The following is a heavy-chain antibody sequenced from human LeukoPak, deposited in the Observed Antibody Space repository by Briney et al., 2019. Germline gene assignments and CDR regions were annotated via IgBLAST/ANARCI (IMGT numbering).Heavy chain of an antibody. CDR3: ARRARYDTSGYYSFYFDY. CDR1: GYTFDNYG. Sequence: ASVKVSCKASGYTFDNYGISWVRPAPGQGLAWMGWISAYDDYTNYPQNLQGRVAMTTDTSTSTAYMELRSLRSDDTAVYYCARRARYDTSGYYSFYFDYWGQGTLVTVSS. CDR2: ISAYDDYT. D-gene: IGHD3-22*01. V-gene: IGHV1-18*01. J-gene: IGHJ4*02.